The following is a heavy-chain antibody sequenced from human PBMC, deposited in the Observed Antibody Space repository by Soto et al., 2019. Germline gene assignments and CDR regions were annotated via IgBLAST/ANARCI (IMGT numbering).Heavy chain of an antibody. CDR1: GSTFSTYA. Sequence: QVQLVESGGGVVQPGRSLRLSCAASGSTFSTYAMYWVRQAPGKGLDWVAGIAYDGIDKDYADSVKGRFTISRDNSKNTLYLQMNSLRTEDTAIYYCARNMRPGGFDYGMDVRGQGTTVTVSS. CDR3: ARNMRPGGFDYGMDV. CDR2: IAYDGIDK. J-gene: IGHJ6*02. V-gene: IGHV3-30-3*01. D-gene: IGHD3-10*01.